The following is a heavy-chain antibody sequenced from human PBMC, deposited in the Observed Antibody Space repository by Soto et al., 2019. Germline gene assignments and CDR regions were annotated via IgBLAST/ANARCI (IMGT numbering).Heavy chain of an antibody. CDR1: GYSFSTHL. V-gene: IGHV5-51*01. J-gene: IGHJ4*02. CDR2: IYTGDSDA. Sequence: PRESLKISFKGSGYSFSTHLVGWVRQTPGEGLEWMGIIYTGDSDARYSPSFNGKGTISIDESITTAFLQWSRLKASDTAMYYCERSQFEYVWGPSEYFDSWGQGTLVTVSS. CDR3: ERSQFEYVWGPSEYFDS. D-gene: IGHD3-16*01.